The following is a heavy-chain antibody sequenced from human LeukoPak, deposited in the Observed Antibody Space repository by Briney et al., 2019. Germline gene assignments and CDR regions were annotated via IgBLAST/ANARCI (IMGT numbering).Heavy chain of an antibody. CDR3: ARGTRYYYDSSGYYFFDY. J-gene: IGHJ4*02. Sequence: SETLSLTCAVYGGSFSGYYWSWIRQPPGKGLERIGEINHSGSTNYNPSLKSRVTISVDTSKNQFSLKLSSVTAADTAVYYCARGTRYYYDSSGYYFFDYWGQGTLVTVSS. V-gene: IGHV4-34*01. CDR1: GGSFSGYY. CDR2: INHSGST. D-gene: IGHD3-22*01.